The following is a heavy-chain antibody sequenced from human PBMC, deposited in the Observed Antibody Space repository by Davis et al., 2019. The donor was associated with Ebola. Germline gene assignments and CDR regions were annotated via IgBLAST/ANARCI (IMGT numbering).Heavy chain of an antibody. J-gene: IGHJ4*02. CDR1: GGSFSGYY. V-gene: IGHV4-34*01. D-gene: IGHD6-19*01. CDR2: INHSGST. Sequence: MPSKTLSLTCAVYGGSFSGYYWSWIRQPPGKGLEWIGEINHSGSTNYNPSLKSRVTISVDTSKNQFSLSLSSVTAADTAVYFCARGISGWYGVLPDYWGQGTLVTVSS. CDR3: ARGISGWYGVLPDY.